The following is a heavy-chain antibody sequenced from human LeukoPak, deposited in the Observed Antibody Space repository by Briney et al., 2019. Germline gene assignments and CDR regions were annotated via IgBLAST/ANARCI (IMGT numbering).Heavy chain of an antibody. Sequence: SQTLSLTCTVSGGSISSGGYYWSWIRQHPGKGLEWIGYIYYSGSTYYNPSLKSRVTISVDTSKNQFSLKLSSVTAADTAVYYCARQSPYENDYGDSPFDYWGQGTLVTVSS. J-gene: IGHJ4*02. CDR3: ARQSPYENDYGDSPFDY. CDR1: GGSISSGGYY. D-gene: IGHD4-17*01. CDR2: IYYSGST. V-gene: IGHV4-31*03.